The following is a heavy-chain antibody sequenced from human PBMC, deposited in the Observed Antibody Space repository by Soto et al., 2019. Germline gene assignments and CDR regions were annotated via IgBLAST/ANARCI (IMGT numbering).Heavy chain of an antibody. CDR3: ATEFGCSGGSCYSEVWFDP. V-gene: IGHV1-24*01. Sequence: ASVKVSCKVSGYTLTELSMHWVRQAPGKGLEWKGGFDPEDGETIYAQKFQGRVTMTEDTSTDTAYMELSSLSFEDTAVYYFATEFGCSGGSCYSEVWFDPWGQGTLVTVSS. CDR2: FDPEDGET. J-gene: IGHJ5*02. CDR1: GYTLTELS. D-gene: IGHD2-15*01.